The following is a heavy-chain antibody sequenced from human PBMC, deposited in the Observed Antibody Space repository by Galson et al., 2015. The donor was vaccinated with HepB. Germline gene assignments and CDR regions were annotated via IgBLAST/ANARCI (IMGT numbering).Heavy chain of an antibody. CDR2: INHSGNT. CDR1: GGSFSGYY. Sequence: TLSLTCVVSGGSFSGYYWSWIRQSPGKGLEWIGEINHSGNTNYNPSLKRRVTISVDTSKTQFSLKLTSVSAADTAVYYCARFFWTSGWYEGDYVYGMDVWGQGTTVIVSS. V-gene: IGHV4-34*01. CDR3: ARFFWTSGWYEGDYVYGMDV. D-gene: IGHD6-19*01. J-gene: IGHJ6*02.